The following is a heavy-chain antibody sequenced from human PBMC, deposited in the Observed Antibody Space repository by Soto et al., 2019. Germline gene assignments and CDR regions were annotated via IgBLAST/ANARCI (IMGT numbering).Heavy chain of an antibody. CDR1: GLTVSGKKY. J-gene: IGHJ3*01. V-gene: IGHV3-53*01. CDR2: LYDVDGS. D-gene: IGHD1-1*01. Sequence: DVHLVESGGGLIQPGESLRLSCAAFGLTVSGKKYVAWVRQAPGKGLEWVSALYDVDGSFYADSVKGRVTTSSDSSKTTVYLHMNGLRPDDTAVYYCASWHEREHAYDVWGQGTTVTVSS. CDR3: ASWHEREHAYDV.